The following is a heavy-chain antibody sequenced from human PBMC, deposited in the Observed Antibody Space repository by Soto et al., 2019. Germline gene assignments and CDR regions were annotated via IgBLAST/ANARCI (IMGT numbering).Heavy chain of an antibody. Sequence: SETLSLTCAVSGGSISSGGYSWSWIRRPPGKGLEWIGYIYHSGSTYYNPSLKSRVTISVDRSKNQFSLKLSSVTAADTAVYYCARDRLYYDILTGYHPAFFDYWGQGTLVTVSS. CDR2: IYHSGST. J-gene: IGHJ4*02. CDR1: GGSISSGGYS. D-gene: IGHD3-9*01. V-gene: IGHV4-30-2*01. CDR3: ARDRLYYDILTGYHPAFFDY.